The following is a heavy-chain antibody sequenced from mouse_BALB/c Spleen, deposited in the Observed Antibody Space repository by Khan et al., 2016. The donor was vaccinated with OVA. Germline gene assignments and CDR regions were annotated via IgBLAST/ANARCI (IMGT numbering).Heavy chain of an antibody. D-gene: IGHD1-1*01. CDR2: VNPNNGGT. CDR3: ARGWFGSPFAY. Sequence: VQLKQSGPELVKPGASVKITCKASGYTFTDYNMDWVKQSHGKSLEWIGDVNPNNGGTSYNQKFKGKATLTVDKASSSAYMELRSLTSEDTAFYYCARGWFGSPFAYWGQGSLVTVSA. V-gene: IGHV1-18*01. CDR1: GYTFTDYN. J-gene: IGHJ3*01.